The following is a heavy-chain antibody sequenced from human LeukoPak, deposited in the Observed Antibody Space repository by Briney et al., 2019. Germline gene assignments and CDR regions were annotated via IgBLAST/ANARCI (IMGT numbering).Heavy chain of an antibody. CDR3: ARDDETYYYDSSGYFGVNYYYMDV. CDR2: ISSSSSTI. Sequence: GGTLRLSCAASGFTFSSYSMSWVRQAPGKGLEWVSYISSSSSTIYYAASVKGRFTISRDNAKNSLYLQMNSLRAEETAVYYCARDDETYYYDSSGYFGVNYYYMDVWGKGTTVTVSS. V-gene: IGHV3-48*01. CDR1: GFTFSSYS. D-gene: IGHD3-22*01. J-gene: IGHJ6*03.